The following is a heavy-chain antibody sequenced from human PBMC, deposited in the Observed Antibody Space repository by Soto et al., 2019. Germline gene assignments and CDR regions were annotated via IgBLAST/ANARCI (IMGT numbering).Heavy chain of an antibody. CDR2: ISAYNGNT. CDR1: GYTFTSYG. CDR3: ARMAGYSSSWYTPLATYDAFDI. J-gene: IGHJ3*02. Sequence: ASVKVSCKASGYTFTSYGISWVRQAPGQGLEWMGWISAYNGNTNYAQKLQGRVTMTTDTSTSTAYMELRSLRSDDTAVYYCARMAGYSSSWYTPLATYDAFDIWGQGTMVTVS. V-gene: IGHV1-18*01. D-gene: IGHD6-13*01.